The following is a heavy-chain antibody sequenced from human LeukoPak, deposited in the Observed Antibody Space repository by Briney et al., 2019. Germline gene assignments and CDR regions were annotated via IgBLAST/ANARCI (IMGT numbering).Heavy chain of an antibody. Sequence: ASVKVSCKASGYTFTGYYMHWVRQAPGQGLEWMGWINPNSGGTNYAQKFQGRVTMTRDTSISTAYMELSRLRSDDTAVYYCAREHYYDSSGYYGGFDPWGQGTLVTVSS. CDR3: AREHYYDSSGYYGGFDP. CDR1: GYTFTGYY. J-gene: IGHJ5*02. CDR2: INPNSGGT. V-gene: IGHV1-2*02. D-gene: IGHD3-22*01.